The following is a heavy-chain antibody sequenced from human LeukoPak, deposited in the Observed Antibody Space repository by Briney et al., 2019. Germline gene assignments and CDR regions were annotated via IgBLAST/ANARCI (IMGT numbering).Heavy chain of an antibody. Sequence: ASVKVSCKASGYTFTSYYMHWVRQAPGQGLEWMGIINPSGGSTSYAQKFQGRVTMTRDTSMNTAYMELRSLRSDDTAVYYCARRRYSSDDYWGQGTLVTVSS. CDR3: ARRRYSSDDY. V-gene: IGHV1-46*01. J-gene: IGHJ4*02. CDR2: INPSGGST. CDR1: GYTFTSYY. D-gene: IGHD6-25*01.